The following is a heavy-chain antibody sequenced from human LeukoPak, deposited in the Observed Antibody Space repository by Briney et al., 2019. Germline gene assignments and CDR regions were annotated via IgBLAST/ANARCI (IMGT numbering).Heavy chain of an antibody. CDR1: GFTFSTYA. CDR3: AKGQREGYIQHFDY. J-gene: IGHJ4*02. Sequence: GGSLRLSCAASGFTFSTYAMSWVRQAPGRGLEWVSAISASGGGTYYADSVKGRFIISRDNSGNTLYVQMNSLRAEDTAVYYCAKGQREGYIQHFDYWGRGTPVTVSS. D-gene: IGHD5-18*01. V-gene: IGHV3-23*01. CDR2: ISASGGGT.